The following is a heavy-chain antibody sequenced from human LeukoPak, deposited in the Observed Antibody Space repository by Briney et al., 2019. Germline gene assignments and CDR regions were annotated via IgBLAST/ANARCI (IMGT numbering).Heavy chain of an antibody. CDR3: ARGDHRYCSSTSCPIHFDY. J-gene: IGHJ4*02. CDR1: GGSINSHY. CDR2: IYHSGST. Sequence: WETLSLTCTISGGSINSHYWSWIRQPPGKGLEWIGYIYHSGSTNYNASLKSRVTISIDTSKNQFSLKLSSVTTADTAVYYCARGDHRYCSSTSCPIHFDYWGQGTLVTVSS. D-gene: IGHD2-2*01. V-gene: IGHV4-59*11.